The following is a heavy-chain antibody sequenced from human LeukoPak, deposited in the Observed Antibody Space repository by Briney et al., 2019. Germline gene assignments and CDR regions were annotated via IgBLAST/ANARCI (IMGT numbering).Heavy chain of an antibody. Sequence: ASVKVSCKASGGTFSSYAISWVRQAPGQGLEWMGWISAYNGNTNYAQKLQGRVTMTTDTSTSTAYMELRSLRSDDTAVYYCARESTIVGYDYWGQGTLVTVSS. D-gene: IGHD5-12*01. CDR2: ISAYNGNT. CDR1: GGTFSSYA. J-gene: IGHJ4*02. CDR3: ARESTIVGYDY. V-gene: IGHV1-18*01.